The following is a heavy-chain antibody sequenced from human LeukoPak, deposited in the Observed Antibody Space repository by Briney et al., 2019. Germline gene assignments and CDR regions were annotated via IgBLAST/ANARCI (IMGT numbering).Heavy chain of an antibody. CDR3: ARDRAYSFDY. CDR2: IGSSSSPI. J-gene: IGHJ4*02. D-gene: IGHD4-11*01. CDR1: GLTFSAYS. V-gene: IGHV3-48*01. Sequence: AGGSLRLSCAASGLTFSAYSMNWVRQAPEKGLEWVSYIGSSSSPIYYADSVKGRFTISRDNAKNSLYLQMDSLRAEDTAVYYCARDRAYSFDYWGQGTLVTVSS.